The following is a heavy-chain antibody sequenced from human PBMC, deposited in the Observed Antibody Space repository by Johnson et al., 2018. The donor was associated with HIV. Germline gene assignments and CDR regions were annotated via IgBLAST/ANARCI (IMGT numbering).Heavy chain of an antibody. CDR1: GFRFSNYA. J-gene: IGHJ3*02. D-gene: IGHD1-26*01. CDR2: ISDDGSNI. CDR3: ASGHSAYMSSGSYYDAFDI. V-gene: IGHV3-30-3*01. Sequence: QVQLVESGGGVVQPGRSLRLSCAASGFRFSNYALHWVRQTPGKGLEWVALISDDGSNIYYADSVKGRFTLSRDNAKNSLYLQKNSLRANDTAVYYCASGHSAYMSSGSYYDAFDIWGQGTMVIVSS.